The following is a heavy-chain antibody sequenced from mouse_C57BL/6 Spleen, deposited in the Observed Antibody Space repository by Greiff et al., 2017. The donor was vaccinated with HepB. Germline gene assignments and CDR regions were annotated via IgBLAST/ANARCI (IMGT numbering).Heavy chain of an antibody. Sequence: VQLQQSGAELVRPGASVKLSCKASGYTFTDYYINWVKQRPGQGLEWIARIYPGSGNTYYNEKFKGKATLTAEKSSSTAYMQLSSLISEDSAVYFCARLDYYGSSSYWYFDVWGTGTTVTVSS. J-gene: IGHJ1*03. CDR1: GYTFTDYY. D-gene: IGHD1-1*01. CDR2: IYPGSGNT. V-gene: IGHV1-76*01. CDR3: ARLDYYGSSSYWYFDV.